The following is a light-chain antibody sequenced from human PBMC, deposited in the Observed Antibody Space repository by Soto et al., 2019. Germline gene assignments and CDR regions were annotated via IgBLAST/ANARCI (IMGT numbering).Light chain of an antibody. CDR1: QDVSIS. J-gene: IGKJ2*01. CDR3: LQRARWRS. Sequence: MLTQSPATLSLSPGERAILSCRASQDVSISLGWYQQQPGQAPRLLIYDASNRATGISDRFSGSGSGTDFTITISSLEPEDFAVYYCLQRARWRSFGQGTKLEIK. V-gene: IGKV3D-11*01. CDR2: DAS.